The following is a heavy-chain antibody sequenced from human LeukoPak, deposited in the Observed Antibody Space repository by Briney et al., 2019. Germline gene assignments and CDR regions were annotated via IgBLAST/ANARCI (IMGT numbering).Heavy chain of an antibody. J-gene: IGHJ6*03. CDR3: ATSDGSGSRVGIFYYYYMDV. CDR1: GGSFSGYY. V-gene: IGHV4-34*01. D-gene: IGHD3-10*01. Sequence: SETLSLTCAVYGGSFSGYYWSWIRQPPGKGLEGIGSIYYSGSTYYNPSLKSRVTISVDTSKNQFSLKLSSVTAADTAVYYCATSDGSGSRVGIFYYYYMDVWGKGTTVTVSS. CDR2: IYYSGST.